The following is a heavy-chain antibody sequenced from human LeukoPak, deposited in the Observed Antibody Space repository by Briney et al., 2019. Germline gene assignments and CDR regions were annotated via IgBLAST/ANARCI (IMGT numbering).Heavy chain of an antibody. CDR1: GFTFDDFA. V-gene: IGHV3-20*04. CDR3: ARDEWDYYGSTY. J-gene: IGHJ4*02. Sequence: PGGSLRLSCAASGFTFDDFALSWVRQAPGKGLEWVSGINWNGGSTGYADSVRGRFTISRDNAKNSLYLQMNSLRAEDTALYYCARDEWDYYGSTYWGQGTLVTASS. CDR2: INWNGGST. D-gene: IGHD3-10*01.